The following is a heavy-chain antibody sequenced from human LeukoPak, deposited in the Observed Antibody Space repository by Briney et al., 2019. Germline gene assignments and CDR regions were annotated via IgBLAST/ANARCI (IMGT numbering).Heavy chain of an antibody. CDR2: ISWNSGSI. D-gene: IGHD6-13*01. CDR3: AKDIGAGIAAAGPSIYYYYYGMDV. Sequence: SGGSLRLSCAASGFTFDDYAMHWVRQAPGKGLEWVSGISWNSGSIGYADSVKGRLTISRDNAKNSLYLQMNSLRAEDTALYYCAKDIGAGIAAAGPSIYYYYYGMDVWGQGTTVTVSS. CDR1: GFTFDDYA. J-gene: IGHJ6*02. V-gene: IGHV3-9*01.